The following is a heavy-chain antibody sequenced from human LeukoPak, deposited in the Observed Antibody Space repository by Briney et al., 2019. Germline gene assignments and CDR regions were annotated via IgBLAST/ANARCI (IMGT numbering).Heavy chain of an antibody. CDR2: INPNSGDT. Sequence: GASVKVSCKASGYTYTDYYMHWVRQAPGQGLEWMGWINPNSGDTNYAQKFQGRVTMTRDTSISTAYMDLSGLRSDDTAVYYCARNSAYYSSSDYWGQGTLVTVSS. J-gene: IGHJ4*02. CDR1: GYTYTDYY. V-gene: IGHV1-2*02. D-gene: IGHD3-22*01. CDR3: ARNSAYYSSSDY.